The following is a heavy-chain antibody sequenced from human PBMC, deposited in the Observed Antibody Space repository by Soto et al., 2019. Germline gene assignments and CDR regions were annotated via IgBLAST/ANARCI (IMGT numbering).Heavy chain of an antibody. V-gene: IGHV1-69*02. CDR2: MIPILGIA. J-gene: IGHJ6*03. CDR1: GGTFSSYT. D-gene: IGHD2-15*01. CDR3: ASPLGYCSGGSCYPTGGYYYYMDV. Sequence: QVQLVQSGAEVKKPGSSVKVSCKASGGTFSSYTISWVRQAPGQGLEWMGRMIPILGIANYAQKFQGRVTITADKSTSTAYMELSSLRSEDTAVYYCASPLGYCSGGSCYPTGGYYYYMDVWGKGTTVTVSS.